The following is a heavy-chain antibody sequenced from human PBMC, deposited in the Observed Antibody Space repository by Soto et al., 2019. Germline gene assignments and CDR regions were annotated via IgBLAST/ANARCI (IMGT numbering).Heavy chain of an antibody. V-gene: IGHV3-48*01. D-gene: IGHD3-9*01. CDR3: ARVYYDILTGDPSNFDY. CDR2: ISSSSSTI. Sequence: EVQLVESGGGLVQPGGSLRLSCAACGFTFSSYSMNWVRQAPGKGLEWVSYISSSSSTIYYADSVKGRFTISRDNAKNSLYLQMNSLRAEDTAVYYCARVYYDILTGDPSNFDYWGQGTLVTVSS. J-gene: IGHJ4*02. CDR1: GFTFSSYS.